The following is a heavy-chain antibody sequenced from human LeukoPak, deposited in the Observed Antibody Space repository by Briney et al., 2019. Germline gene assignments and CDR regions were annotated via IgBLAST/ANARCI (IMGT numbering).Heavy chain of an antibody. D-gene: IGHD3-10*01. Sequence: ASVKVSCKASGYTFTGYYMHWVRQAPGQGLEWMGWINPNSGGTNYAQKFQGRVTMTGDTSISTAYMELSRLRSDDTAVYYCAREPARDLVGFDIWGQGTMVTVSS. CDR2: INPNSGGT. CDR3: AREPARDLVGFDI. J-gene: IGHJ3*02. CDR1: GYTFTGYY. V-gene: IGHV1-2*02.